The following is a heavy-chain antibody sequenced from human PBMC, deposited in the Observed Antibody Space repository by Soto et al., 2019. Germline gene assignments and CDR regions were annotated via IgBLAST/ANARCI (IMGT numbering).Heavy chain of an antibody. CDR1: GGTFSSYA. J-gene: IGHJ6*02. D-gene: IGHD1-26*01. V-gene: IGHV1-69*01. Sequence: QVQLVQSGAEVKKPGSSVKVSCKASGGTFSSYAISWVRQAPGQGLEWMGGIIPIFGTANYAQKFQGRVTITADESTSTDYMELSSLRSEDTAVYYCARRGTRDSNTSGSYPKYYYYGMDVWGQGTTVTVSS. CDR2: IIPIFGTA. CDR3: ARRGTRDSNTSGSYPKYYYYGMDV.